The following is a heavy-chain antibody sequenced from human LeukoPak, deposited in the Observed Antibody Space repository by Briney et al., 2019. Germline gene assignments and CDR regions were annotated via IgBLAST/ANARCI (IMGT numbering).Heavy chain of an antibody. V-gene: IGHV3-20*04. Sequence: GGSLRLSCAASGFTFDDYGMNWVRQAPGKGLEWVSGINWSGDDTGYADSVKGRFTISRDNSKNTLYLQMHSLRADDTAVYYCARDLQYLLLMGEIDYWGQGTLVTVSS. J-gene: IGHJ4*02. CDR3: ARDLQYLLLMGEIDY. D-gene: IGHD2-2*01. CDR1: GFTFDDYG. CDR2: INWSGDDT.